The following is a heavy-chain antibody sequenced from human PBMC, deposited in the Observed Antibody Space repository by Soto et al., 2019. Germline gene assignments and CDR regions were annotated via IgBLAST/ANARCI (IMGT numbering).Heavy chain of an antibody. CDR3: ASSHGEVAGTGPFGY. J-gene: IGHJ4*02. V-gene: IGHV4-59*01. D-gene: IGHD6-19*01. CDR2: IYYSGST. Sequence: PSETLSLTCTVSGGSISSYYWSWIRQPPGKGLEWIGYIYYSGSTNYNPSLKSRVTISVDTSKNQFSLKLSSVTAADTAVYYCASSHGEVAGTGPFGYWRQGTLVTVSS. CDR1: GGSISSYY.